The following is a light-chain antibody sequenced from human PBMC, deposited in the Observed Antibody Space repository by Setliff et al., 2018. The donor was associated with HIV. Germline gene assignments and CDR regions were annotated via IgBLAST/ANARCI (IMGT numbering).Light chain of an antibody. CDR3: QVWDNIVDHSVI. CDR2: DDS. J-gene: IGLJ2*01. V-gene: IGLV3-21*03. Sequence: SYELTQPPSVSVAPGNTARITCGGNNIGSKSVHWYQQEPGQAPVLVVYDDSDRPSGIPERISGSNSGSTATLTISRVEAGDEADYYCQVWDNIVDHSVIFGGGTKVTVL. CDR1: NIGSKS.